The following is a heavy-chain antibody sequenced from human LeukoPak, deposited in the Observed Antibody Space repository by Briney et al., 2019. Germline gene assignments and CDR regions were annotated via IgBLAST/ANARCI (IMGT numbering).Heavy chain of an antibody. V-gene: IGHV1-58*02. D-gene: IGHD6-19*01. CDR1: AFTFTIST. CDR3: ARARAVAGTGAPIDY. Sequence: GASVTVSFTASAFTFTISTMQWVRQARGQRLEWIGWIVVGSGNTNYAQKFQERVTITRDMSRSTAYMELSSLRSEDTAVYYCARARAVAGTGAPIDYWGKGTLVTVSS. J-gene: IGHJ4*02. CDR2: IVVGSGNT.